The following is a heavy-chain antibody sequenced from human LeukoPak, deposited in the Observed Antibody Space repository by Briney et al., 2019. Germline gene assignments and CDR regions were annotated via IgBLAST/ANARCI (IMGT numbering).Heavy chain of an antibody. V-gene: IGHV4-4*02. J-gene: IGHJ6*03. Sequence: ASETLSLTCAVSGGSISSSNWWSWIRQPPGKGLEWIGEIYHSGSTNYNPSLKSRVTISVDTSKNQFSLKLSSVTAADTAVYYCARTTEGGYTYDYFYYYYMDVWGKGTTVTISS. CDR3: ARTTEGGYTYDYFYYYYMDV. D-gene: IGHD5-18*01. CDR1: GGSISSSNW. CDR2: IYHSGST.